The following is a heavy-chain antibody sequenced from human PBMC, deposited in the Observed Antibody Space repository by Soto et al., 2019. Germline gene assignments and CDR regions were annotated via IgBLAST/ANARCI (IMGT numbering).Heavy chain of an antibody. J-gene: IGHJ5*02. D-gene: IGHD3-16*02. V-gene: IGHV1-69*05. CDR2: INPIFGTT. CDR3: ARGSRARRIMITFGGVIVNNWFDP. Sequence: SVKVSCKASGGTFSSYAISWVRQAPGQGLEWMGGINPIFGTTNYAQKFQGRVTMTRDTSTSTVYMELSSLRSEDTAVYYCARGSRARRIMITFGGVIVNNWFDPWGQGTLVTVSS. CDR1: GGTFSSYA.